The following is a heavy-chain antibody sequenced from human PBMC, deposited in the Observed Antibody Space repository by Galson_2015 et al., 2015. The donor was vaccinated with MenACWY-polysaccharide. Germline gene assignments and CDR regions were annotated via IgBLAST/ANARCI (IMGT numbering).Heavy chain of an antibody. V-gene: IGHV1-8*01. CDR1: GYTFTSYD. Sequence: SVKVSCKASGYTFTSYDINWVRQATGQGLEWMGWMNPNSGNTGYAQKFQGRVTMTRNTSISTAYMELSSLRSEDTAVYYCARKYSSAYYYYYYGMDVWGQGTTVTVSS. CDR3: ARKYSSAYYYYYYGMDV. CDR2: MNPNSGNT. D-gene: IGHD6-19*01. J-gene: IGHJ6*02.